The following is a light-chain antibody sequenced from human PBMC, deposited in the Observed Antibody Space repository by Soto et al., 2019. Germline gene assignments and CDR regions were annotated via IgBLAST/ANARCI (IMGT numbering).Light chain of an antibody. Sequence: DLQMTQSPSSLSASVGDRVTITCRASQSISSYLNWYQQKPGKAPKLLIYAASSLQSGVPSRFSGSGSGTDFTLTISSLQPEDFATYYCQQSWFTFGPGTKVDIK. J-gene: IGKJ3*01. CDR2: AAS. CDR3: QQSWFT. CDR1: QSISSY. V-gene: IGKV1-39*01.